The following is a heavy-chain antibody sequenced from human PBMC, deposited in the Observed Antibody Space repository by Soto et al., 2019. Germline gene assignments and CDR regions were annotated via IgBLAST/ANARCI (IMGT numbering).Heavy chain of an antibody. V-gene: IGHV3-9*01. D-gene: IGHD2-2*01. CDR3: AKEGPRRPQSTSYYNIGV. CDR1: GFTFDDYA. J-gene: IGHJ6*03. Sequence: EVQLVESGGGLVQPGTSLRLSCAASGFTFDDYAMHWVRQAPGKGLEWVSGITWNGGRMDYADSVRGRFAISRDNAKNSLYLQMNSLRPEDTALYFCAKEGPRRPQSTSYYNIGVWGKGTMVTVSS. CDR2: ITWNGGRM.